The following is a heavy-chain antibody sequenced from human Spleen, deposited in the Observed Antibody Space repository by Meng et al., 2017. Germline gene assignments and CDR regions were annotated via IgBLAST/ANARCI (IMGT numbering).Heavy chain of an antibody. CDR1: GRSFSDFY. CDR3: ASSWLRPYFDY. J-gene: IGHJ4*02. CDR2: INHSGSI. D-gene: IGHD5-12*01. Sequence: QVQLRQWGAGLLRPSETLSLTCAVYGRSFSDFYWSWIRQPPGKGLEWIGEINHSGSINYSPSLKSRVPISVDKSKNQFSLKLSSVTAADTAVYYCASSWLRPYFDYWGQGTLVTVSS. V-gene: IGHV4-34*01.